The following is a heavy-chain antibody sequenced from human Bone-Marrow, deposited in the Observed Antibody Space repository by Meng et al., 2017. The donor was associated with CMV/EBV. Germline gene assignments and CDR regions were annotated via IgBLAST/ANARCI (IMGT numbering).Heavy chain of an antibody. Sequence: ASVKVSCKASGYTFIAHYIHWFRQAPGQGLEWMGWINPNSGGTNYAQKFQGRVTMTRDTSISTAYMELSRLRSDDTAVYYCATHSSGWPYYFDYWGQGTLVTVSS. D-gene: IGHD6-19*01. CDR1: GYTFIAHY. V-gene: IGHV1-2*02. CDR3: ATHSSGWPYYFDY. CDR2: INPNSGGT. J-gene: IGHJ4*02.